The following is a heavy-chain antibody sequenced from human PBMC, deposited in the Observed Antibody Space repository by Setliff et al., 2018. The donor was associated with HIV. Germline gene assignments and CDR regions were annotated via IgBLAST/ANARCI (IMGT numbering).Heavy chain of an antibody. CDR2: INHSGST. CDR1: GYSISSDYC. Sequence: SQTLSLTCGVSGYSISSDYCWGWIRQPPGKGLEWIGKINHSGSTNYNPSLKTRVTISVDTSKNQFSLKLSSVTAADTAVYFCARGPQSGGNSAYWGQGTLVTVSS. CDR3: ARGPQSGGNSAY. D-gene: IGHD2-15*01. V-gene: IGHV4-38-2*01. J-gene: IGHJ4*02.